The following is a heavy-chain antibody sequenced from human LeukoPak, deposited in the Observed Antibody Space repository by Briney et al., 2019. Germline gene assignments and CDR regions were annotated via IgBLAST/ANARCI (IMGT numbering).Heavy chain of an antibody. Sequence: ASVKVSCKASGYTFTGHYLHWVRQAPGQGLEWMGWINPNIGDTNYAQKIQGRVTMTRDTSISTAYMELSRLRSDDTAVYYCARDDYDFWSGYYSNWFDPWGQGTLVTVSS. CDR2: INPNIGDT. V-gene: IGHV1-2*02. CDR1: GYTFTGHY. D-gene: IGHD3-3*01. J-gene: IGHJ5*02. CDR3: ARDDYDFWSGYYSNWFDP.